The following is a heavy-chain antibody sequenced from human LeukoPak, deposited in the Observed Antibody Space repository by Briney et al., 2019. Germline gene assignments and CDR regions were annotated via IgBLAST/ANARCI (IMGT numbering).Heavy chain of an antibody. CDR1: GFTFSSYA. V-gene: IGHV3-23*01. CDR2: LSGSGSST. J-gene: IGHJ4*02. CDR3: AKDSGTYYKGFDY. Sequence: GGPLRLSCAVSGFTFSSYAMSWVRQAPGKGLEWVSTLSGSGSSTYYADSVKGRFTISRDNSKNTLYLQMNSLRAEDTAVYYCAKDSGTYYKGFDYWGQGTLVAVSS. D-gene: IGHD1-26*01.